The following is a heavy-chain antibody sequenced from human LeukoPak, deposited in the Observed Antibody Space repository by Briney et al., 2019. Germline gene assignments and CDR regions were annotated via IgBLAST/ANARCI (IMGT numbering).Heavy chain of an antibody. J-gene: IGHJ4*02. V-gene: IGHV1-46*01. CDR2: INPSDGKT. CDR1: GYTFTNYY. D-gene: IGHD3-22*01. Sequence: ASVKVSCKASGYTFTNYYMHWVRQAPGQGLEWMGIINPSDGKTSYAQKFQGRVTMTRDTSTSTVYMELSSLRSEDTAVYYCARDPKDDTSGYYYFDYWGQGTLVTVSS. CDR3: ARDPKDDTSGYYYFDY.